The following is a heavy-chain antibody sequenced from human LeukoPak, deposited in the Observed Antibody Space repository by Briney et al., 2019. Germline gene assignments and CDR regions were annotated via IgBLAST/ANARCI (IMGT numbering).Heavy chain of an antibody. Sequence: GGSLRLSCAASGFTFSSYAMSWVRQAPGKGLEWVSAISGSGGSTYYADSVKGRFTISRDNSKNTLYLQMNSLRAEDTAVYYCAKDRWIQLCLAPHNYFDYWGQGTLVTVSS. D-gene: IGHD5-18*01. CDR1: GFTFSSYA. CDR3: AKDRWIQLCLAPHNYFDY. CDR2: ISGSGGST. J-gene: IGHJ4*02. V-gene: IGHV3-23*01.